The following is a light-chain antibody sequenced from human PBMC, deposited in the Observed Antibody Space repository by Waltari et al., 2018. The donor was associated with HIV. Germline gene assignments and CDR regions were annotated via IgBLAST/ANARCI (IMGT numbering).Light chain of an antibody. V-gene: IGKV4-1*01. CDR3: QQYETVPFT. J-gene: IGKJ3*01. CDR1: RSVVSSSNNQNY. CDR2: WAS. Sequence: DIVMTQSPESLTMSPGERAPINCKTRRSVVSSSNNQNYLAWYQHKVGQSPKLLIYWASTRAPGVPERFSGGGSGTDFTLTIRGLQADDEAVYYCQQYETVPFTFGPGTTV.